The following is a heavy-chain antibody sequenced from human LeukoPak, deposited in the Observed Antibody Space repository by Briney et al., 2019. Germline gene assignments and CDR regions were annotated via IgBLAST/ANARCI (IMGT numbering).Heavy chain of an antibody. V-gene: IGHV4-39*07. J-gene: IGHJ6*03. D-gene: IGHD6-13*01. Sequence: KTSETLSLTCTVSGGSISSSSYYWGWIRQPPVKGLEWIGSIYYSGSTYYNPSLKSRVTISVDTSKNQFSLKLSSVTAADTAVFYCARAQQLISYYYYMDVWGKGTTVTVSS. CDR1: GGSISSSSYY. CDR2: IYYSGST. CDR3: ARAQQLISYYYYMDV.